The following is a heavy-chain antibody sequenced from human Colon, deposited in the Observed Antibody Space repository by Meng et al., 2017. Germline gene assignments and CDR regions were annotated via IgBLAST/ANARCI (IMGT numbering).Heavy chain of an antibody. D-gene: IGHD2-21*01. CDR2: IYISGTT. CDR3: ARDGGESGTHFDL. V-gene: IGHV4-61*02. CDR1: GDSIASGGYY. Sequence: QVHRLESGPGLVKPSQTLSLSCAVSGDSIASGGYYWSWIRQPAGKGLEWIGRIYISGTTNYNPSLKSRVTISVDTSKNQFSLRLKSVTAADTAVYYCARDGGESGTHFDLWGRGTLVTVSS. J-gene: IGHJ2*01.